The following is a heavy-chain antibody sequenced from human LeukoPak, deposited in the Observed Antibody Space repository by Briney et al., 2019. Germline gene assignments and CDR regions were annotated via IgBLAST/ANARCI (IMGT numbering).Heavy chain of an antibody. D-gene: IGHD6-13*01. CDR3: ARSPSSWYYNYYYYGMDV. V-gene: IGHV7-4-1*02. Sequence: ASVKVSCKASGYTFTSYAMNWVRQAPGQGLEWMGWINTNTGNPTYAQGFTGRFVFSLDTSVSTAYLQISSLKAEDTAVYYCARSPSSWYYNYYYYGMDVWGQGTTVTVSS. J-gene: IGHJ6*02. CDR1: GYTFTSYA. CDR2: INTNTGNP.